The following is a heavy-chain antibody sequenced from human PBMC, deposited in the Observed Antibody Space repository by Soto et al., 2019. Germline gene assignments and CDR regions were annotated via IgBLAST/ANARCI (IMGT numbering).Heavy chain of an antibody. D-gene: IGHD2-2*01. V-gene: IGHV3-23*01. CDR1: GFTFSSYA. Sequence: EVQLLESGGGLVQPWGSLRLSCAASGFTFSSYAMSWVRQAPGKGLEWVSAISGSGGSTYYEDSVKGRFTISRDNSKNTLYMQMTSLRAEDTAVYYCSKVLGYCSSTSCYAFDIWGQGTMVTVSS. CDR2: ISGSGGST. J-gene: IGHJ3*02. CDR3: SKVLGYCSSTSCYAFDI.